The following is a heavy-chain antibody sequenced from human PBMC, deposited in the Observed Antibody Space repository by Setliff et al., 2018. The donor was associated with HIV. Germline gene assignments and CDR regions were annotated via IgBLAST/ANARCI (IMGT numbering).Heavy chain of an antibody. CDR2: SSSSSRSK. CDR1: GFTFSSYS. D-gene: IGHD4-17*01. J-gene: IGHJ4*02. CDR3: ARDYGGNSDY. Sequence: GGSLRLSCAASGFTFSSYSMNWVRQAPGKGLEWVSSSSSSSRSKYYADSVKGRFTISRDNAKNSLYLQMNSLRAEDTAVYYCARDYGGNSDYWGQGTLVTVSS. V-gene: IGHV3-21*01.